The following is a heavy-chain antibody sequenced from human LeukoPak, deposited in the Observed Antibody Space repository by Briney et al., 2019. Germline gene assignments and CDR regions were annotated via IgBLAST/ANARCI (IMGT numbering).Heavy chain of an antibody. CDR3: ASLGQGGSSDSDY. V-gene: IGHV3-30-3*01. D-gene: IGHD1-26*01. Sequence: GRSLRLSCAAPGFTFSSYAMHWVRQAPGKGLEWVAVISYDGSNKYYADSVKGRFTISRDNSKNTLYLQMNSLRAEDTAVYYCASLGQGGSSDSDYWGQGTLVTVSS. CDR1: GFTFSSYA. CDR2: ISYDGSNK. J-gene: IGHJ4*02.